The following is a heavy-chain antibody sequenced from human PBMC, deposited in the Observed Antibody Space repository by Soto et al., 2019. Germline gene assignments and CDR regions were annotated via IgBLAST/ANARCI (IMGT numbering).Heavy chain of an antibody. V-gene: IGHV4-61*01. D-gene: IGHD1-7*01. J-gene: IGHJ5*02. Sequence: PSETLSLTCTVSGDSVSSATYYWSWIRQPPGKALEWIGSIYYSGSTNYNPSLRSRVIMSIDTSKNQFSLNLSSVTAADTAVYYCARDRRTPNKHNWLDPWGQGTLVTVSS. CDR2: IYYSGST. CDR1: GDSVSSATYY. CDR3: ARDRRTPNKHNWLDP.